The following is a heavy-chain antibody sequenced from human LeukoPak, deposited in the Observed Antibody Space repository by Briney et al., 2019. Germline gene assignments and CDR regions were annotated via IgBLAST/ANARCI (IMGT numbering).Heavy chain of an antibody. CDR2: VYHNGNI. V-gene: IGHV4-61*08. D-gene: IGHD4-11*01. CDR3: AREYSAFDH. Sequence: SSETLSLTCTVSGDPISSHSDYKWTWIRQPPGKGLERIGYVYHNGNINYNPFLGSRLTISVDTSKNQFSLRLTSVTAADTAVYFCAREYSAFDHWGHGTLVTVSS. J-gene: IGHJ4*01. CDR1: GDPISSHSDY.